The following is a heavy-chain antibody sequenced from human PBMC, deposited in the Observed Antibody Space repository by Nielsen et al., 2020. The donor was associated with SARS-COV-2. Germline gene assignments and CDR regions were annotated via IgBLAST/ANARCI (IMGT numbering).Heavy chain of an antibody. CDR3: ARETGYYYGSGSYSNFDY. J-gene: IGHJ4*02. CDR2: ISAYNGNT. D-gene: IGHD3-10*01. Sequence: ASVKVSCKASGYTFTSYGISWVRQAPGQGLEWMGWISAYNGNTNYAQKLQGRVTMTTDTSTSTAYMELRSLRSDDTAVYYCARETGYYYGSGSYSNFDYWGQGTLVTVSS. V-gene: IGHV1-18*01. CDR1: GYTFTSYG.